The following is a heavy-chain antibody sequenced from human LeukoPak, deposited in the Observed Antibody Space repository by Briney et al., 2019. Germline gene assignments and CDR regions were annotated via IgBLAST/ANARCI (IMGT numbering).Heavy chain of an antibody. CDR3: TRAYWLVTPFDY. CDR2: ISSSSSSTI. D-gene: IGHD2-21*01. Sequence: GGSLRLSCVASGFTFSSYSMNWVRQAPGKGLEWVSYISSSSSSTIYYADSVKGRSTISRDNAKNSLYLQMNSLRDEDTAVYYCTRAYWLVTPFDYWGQGTLVTVSS. CDR1: GFTFSSYS. V-gene: IGHV3-48*02. J-gene: IGHJ4*02.